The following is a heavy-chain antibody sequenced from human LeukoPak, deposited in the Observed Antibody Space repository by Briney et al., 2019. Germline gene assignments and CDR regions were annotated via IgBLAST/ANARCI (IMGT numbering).Heavy chain of an antibody. CDR1: GASISGYY. CDR2: MYYSANT. D-gene: IGHD3-3*01. Sequence: KASETLSLTCTVSGASISGYYWTWIRQPPGKGLEWIGQMYYSANTNYNPSLKSRVTMPVDTSKNQFSLKLSSVTAADTAVYYCARTTFWSGYRQNNWFDPWGQGTLVTVSS. V-gene: IGHV4-59*01. CDR3: ARTTFWSGYRQNNWFDP. J-gene: IGHJ5*02.